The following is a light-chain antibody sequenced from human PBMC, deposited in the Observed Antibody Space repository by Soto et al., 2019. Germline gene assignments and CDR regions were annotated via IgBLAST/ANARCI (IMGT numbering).Light chain of an antibody. CDR2: DAS. J-gene: IGKJ4*01. CDR3: QQYDNLPPLT. Sequence: DIQMTQSPSSLSASVGDRVTITCQASQDISNYLNWYQQKPGKAPKLLIYDASNLETGVPSRFSGSGSGTDFTFTISSLQPEDIATYYCQQYDNLPPLTVGGGTKGEIK. CDR1: QDISNY. V-gene: IGKV1-33*01.